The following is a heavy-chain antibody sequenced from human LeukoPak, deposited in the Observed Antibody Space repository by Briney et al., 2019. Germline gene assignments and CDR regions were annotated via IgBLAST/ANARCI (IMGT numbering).Heavy chain of an antibody. Sequence: PGGSLRLSCAASGFTSDDYGMSWVRQAPGKGLEWVSGINWNGGSTGYADSVKGRFTISRDNAKNSLYLQMNSLRAEDTALYYCARPLYSGSYEYAFDIWGQGTMVTVSS. CDR1: GFTSDDYG. V-gene: IGHV3-20*04. CDR3: ARPLYSGSYEYAFDI. CDR2: INWNGGST. J-gene: IGHJ3*02. D-gene: IGHD1-26*01.